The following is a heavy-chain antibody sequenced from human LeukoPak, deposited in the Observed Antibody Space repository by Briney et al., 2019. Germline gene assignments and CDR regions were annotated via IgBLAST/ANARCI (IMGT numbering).Heavy chain of an antibody. V-gene: IGHV1-69*04. J-gene: IGHJ4*02. CDR3: ASSYDSSGSVDY. CDR2: IIPILGIA. CDR1: GGTFSSYA. D-gene: IGHD3-22*01. Sequence: SVKVSCTASGGTFSSYAISWVRQAPGQGLEWMGRIIPILGIANYAQKFQGRVTITADKSTSTAYMELSSLRSEDTAVYYCASSYDSSGSVDYWGQGTLVTVSS.